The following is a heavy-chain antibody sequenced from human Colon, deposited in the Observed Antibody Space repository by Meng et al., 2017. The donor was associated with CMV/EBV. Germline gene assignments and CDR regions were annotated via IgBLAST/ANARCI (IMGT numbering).Heavy chain of an antibody. CDR3: AKYVVMGPTRAFDY. D-gene: IGHD1-26*01. Sequence: EVHLVESEGGLIKPGESLRLSCVASGFSFSDSWMSWVRQAPGKGLEWVARFKSKADGGTTDYAAPVQGRFTISRDDSKNTLYLQMNNLKTEDMAIYYCAKYVVMGPTRAFDYWGQGTLVTVSS. CDR1: GFSFSDSW. V-gene: IGHV3-15*01. CDR2: FKSKADGGTT. J-gene: IGHJ4*02.